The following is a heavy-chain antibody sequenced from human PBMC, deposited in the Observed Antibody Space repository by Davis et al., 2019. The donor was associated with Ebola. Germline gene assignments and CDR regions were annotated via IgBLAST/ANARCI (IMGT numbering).Heavy chain of an antibody. CDR1: GGSFSSDG. CDR2: NIHIVGIA. Sequence: AASVTVSCKASGGSFSSDGISWVRQAPGQGLEWMGRNIHIVGIANYAAKFQGRVTITADKSTSTANMEVNSLRSEDTAVYYCARGGTWNLDYGMDVWGKGTTVTVSS. CDR3: ARGGTWNLDYGMDV. V-gene: IGHV1-69*04. J-gene: IGHJ6*04. D-gene: IGHD1-1*01.